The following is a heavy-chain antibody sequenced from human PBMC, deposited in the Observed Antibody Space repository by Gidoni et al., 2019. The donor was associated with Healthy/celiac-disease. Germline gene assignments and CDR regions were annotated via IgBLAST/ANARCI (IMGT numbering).Heavy chain of an antibody. CDR2: ISSSSSYI. CDR3: ARGPYYYDSSGYYTE. D-gene: IGHD3-22*01. CDR1: GFTFSSYS. Sequence: EVQLVESGGGLVKPGGSLRLSCAASGFTFSSYSMNWVRQAPGKGLEWVSSISSSSSYIYYADSVKGRFTISRDNAKNSLYLQMNSLRAEDTAVYYCARGPYYYDSSGYYTEWGQGTLVTVSS. V-gene: IGHV3-21*01. J-gene: IGHJ4*02.